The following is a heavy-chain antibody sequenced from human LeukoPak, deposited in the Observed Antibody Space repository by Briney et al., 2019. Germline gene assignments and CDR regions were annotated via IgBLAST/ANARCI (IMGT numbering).Heavy chain of an antibody. CDR2: IHYSGST. V-gene: IGHV4-39*01. Sequence: PSETLSLTCTVSGGSINSPTYYLGWIRQPPGKGLEWIGSIHYSGSTYYNPSLKSRVTISVDTSKNEFSLTLTSMTAADTAVYLCAKPDHSKTYYFDYWGQGTLVTDSS. CDR3: AKPDHSKTYYFDY. CDR1: GGSINSPTYY. J-gene: IGHJ4*02. D-gene: IGHD1-14*01.